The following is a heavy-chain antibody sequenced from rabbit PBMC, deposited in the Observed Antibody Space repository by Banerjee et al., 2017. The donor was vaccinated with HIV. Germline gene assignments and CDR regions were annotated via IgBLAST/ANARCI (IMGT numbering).Heavy chain of an antibody. CDR2: IGTDSSGRT. V-gene: IGHV1S40*01. D-gene: IGHD6-1*01. CDR1: GIDFSSNA. CDR3: ARAGYAAYGYFFNL. J-gene: IGHJ4*01. Sequence: QSLEESGGDLVKPGASLTLTCTASGIDFSSNAMCWFRQAPGKGLEWIACIGTDSSGRTYYASWAKGRFTISKTSSTTVTLQMTSLTAADTATYFCARAGYAAYGYFFNLWGPGTLVTVS.